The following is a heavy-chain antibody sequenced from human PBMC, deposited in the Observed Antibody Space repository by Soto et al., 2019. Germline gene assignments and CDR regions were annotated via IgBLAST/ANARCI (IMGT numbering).Heavy chain of an antibody. CDR1: GYTFTSYD. CDR2: MNPNSGNT. Sequence: QVQLVQSGAEVKKPGASVKVSCKASGYTFTSYDINWVQQATGQGLEWMGWMNPNSGNTGYAQKFQGRVTMTRNTSKSTAYMERSSLRSEDTAVYYCARVTWSKWFGELLNYYYGMDVWGQGTTVTVSS. CDR3: ARVTWSKWFGELLNYYYGMDV. J-gene: IGHJ6*02. D-gene: IGHD3-10*01. V-gene: IGHV1-8*01.